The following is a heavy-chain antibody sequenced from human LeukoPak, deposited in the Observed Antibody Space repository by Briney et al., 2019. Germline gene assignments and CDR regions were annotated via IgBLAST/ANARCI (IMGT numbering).Heavy chain of an antibody. D-gene: IGHD3-9*01. CDR1: GESLNGHY. CDR2: GSDRGGT. CDR3: AKNGQTGFSFDP. Sequence: SETLSLTCAVYGESLNGHYWSWIRQSPGKGLEWIGEGSDRGGTKFNPSLKSRVTISADTSKNQFSLRLSSVTAADTAVYHCAKNGQTGFSFDPWGQGTLVTVSS. V-gene: IGHV4-34*01. J-gene: IGHJ5*02.